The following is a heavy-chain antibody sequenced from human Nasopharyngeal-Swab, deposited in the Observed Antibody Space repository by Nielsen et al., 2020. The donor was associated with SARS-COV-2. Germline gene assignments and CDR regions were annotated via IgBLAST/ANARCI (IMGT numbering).Heavy chain of an antibody. CDR2: IDPSDSYT. CDR1: GYSFTSYW. Sequence: KVSCKGSGYSFTSYWISWVRQMPGKGLEWMGRIDPSDSYTNYSPSFQGHVTISADKSISTAYLQWSSLKASDTAMYYCARHSTQEAAAGNWFDPWGQGTLVTVSS. V-gene: IGHV5-10-1*01. CDR3: ARHSTQEAAAGNWFDP. D-gene: IGHD6-13*01. J-gene: IGHJ5*02.